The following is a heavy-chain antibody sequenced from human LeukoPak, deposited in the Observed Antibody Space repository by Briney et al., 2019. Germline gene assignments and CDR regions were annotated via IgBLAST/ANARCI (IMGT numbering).Heavy chain of an antibody. CDR1: GGTFSNYA. J-gene: IGHJ4*02. D-gene: IGHD3-10*01. V-gene: IGHV1-69*05. Sequence: ASVKVSCKASGGTFSNYAISWVRQAPGQGLEWMGGIIPIFGTANYAQKFQGRVTITTDESTSTAYMELSSLRSEDTAVYYCARVDGSGSYISYWGQGTLVTVSS. CDR2: IIPIFGTA. CDR3: ARVDGSGSYISY.